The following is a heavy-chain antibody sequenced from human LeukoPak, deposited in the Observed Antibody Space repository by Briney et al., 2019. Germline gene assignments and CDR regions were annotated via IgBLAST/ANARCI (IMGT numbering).Heavy chain of an antibody. J-gene: IGHJ4*02. Sequence: SVKVSCKASGGTFSSYAISWVRQAPGQGLEWMGGIIPIFSTANYAQKFQGRVTITADESTSTAYMELSSLRSEDTAVYYCARGDTTSFMTRYYFDYWGQGTLVTVSS. V-gene: IGHV1-69*13. CDR1: GGTFSSYA. CDR2: IIPIFSTA. D-gene: IGHD5-18*01. CDR3: ARGDTTSFMTRYYFDY.